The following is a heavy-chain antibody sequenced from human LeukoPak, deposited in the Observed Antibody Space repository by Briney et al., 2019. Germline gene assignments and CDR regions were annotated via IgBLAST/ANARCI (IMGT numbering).Heavy chain of an antibody. Sequence: GASVKVSCKASGYTFTGYYMHWVRQAPGQGLEWMGWINPNSGGTNYAQKFQGRVTMTRDTSISTAYMELSRLRSDDTAVYYCAREDVDTAMASDGGYGMDVWGQGTTVTVSS. CDR3: AREDVDTAMASDGGYGMDV. J-gene: IGHJ6*02. V-gene: IGHV1-2*02. CDR1: GYTFTGYY. D-gene: IGHD5-18*01. CDR2: INPNSGGT.